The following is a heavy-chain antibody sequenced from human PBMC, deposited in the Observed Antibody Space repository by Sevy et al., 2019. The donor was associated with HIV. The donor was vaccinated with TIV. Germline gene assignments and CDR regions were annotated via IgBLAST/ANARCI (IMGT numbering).Heavy chain of an antibody. J-gene: IGHJ4*02. CDR2: ISSNGGAT. CDR1: GFTSVTYP. D-gene: IGHD6-6*01. Sequence: GGSLRLSFSPSGFTSVTYPMTWFPQAPGRGLEYVSAISSNGGATNYADSVKGRFTTSRDNSKNTLYLQMSSLRAEDTAVYYCVKEGYSSSSVLDYWGQGTLVTVSS. CDR3: VKEGYSSSSVLDY. V-gene: IGHV3-64D*06.